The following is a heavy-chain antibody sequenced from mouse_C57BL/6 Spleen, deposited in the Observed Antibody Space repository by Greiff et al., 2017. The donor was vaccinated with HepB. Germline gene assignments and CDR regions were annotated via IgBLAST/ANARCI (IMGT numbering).Heavy chain of an antibody. V-gene: IGHV1-26*01. CDR2: INPNNGGT. D-gene: IGHD2-4*01. CDR1: GYTFTDYY. CDR3: ARYDYGGDYYAMDY. J-gene: IGHJ4*01. Sequence: EVQLQQSGPELVKPGASVKISCKASGYTFTDYYMNWVKQSHGKSLEWIGDINPNNGGTSYNQKFKSKATLTVDTSSSTAYMQLSSLTSEDSAVYYCARYDYGGDYYAMDYWGQGTSVTVSS.